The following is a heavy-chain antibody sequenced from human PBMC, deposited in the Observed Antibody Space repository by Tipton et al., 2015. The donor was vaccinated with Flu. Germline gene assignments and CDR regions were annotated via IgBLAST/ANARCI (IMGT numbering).Heavy chain of an antibody. CDR1: GDSLNSYY. CDR3: ARMAVAAGSFYIDN. Sequence: TLSLTCTVSGDSLNSYYWNWIRQPAGKGLEWIGRIYSTGSTSYNPSLKNRVTISVDTSKSQFSLRLSSVTAADTAVYYCARMAVAAGSFYIDNWGQGTLVTVSS. CDR2: IYSTGST. V-gene: IGHV4-4*07. J-gene: IGHJ4*02. D-gene: IGHD6-13*01.